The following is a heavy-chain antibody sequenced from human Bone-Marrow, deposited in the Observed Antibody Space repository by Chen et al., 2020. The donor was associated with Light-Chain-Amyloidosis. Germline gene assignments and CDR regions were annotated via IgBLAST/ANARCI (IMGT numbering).Heavy chain of an antibody. J-gene: IGHJ4*02. D-gene: IGHD6-13*01. CDR1: GGSISSYY. Sequence: QVQLQESGPGLVKPSETLSLTCTVSGGSISSYYWSWIRQPPGKGLEWIGYIYYSGSTNYNPSLKSRVTISVDTAKNQFSLKLGSVTAADTAVYDCARDGTAAGFDSWGQGTLVTVSS. CDR2: IYYSGST. V-gene: IGHV4-59*01. CDR3: ARDGTAAGFDS.